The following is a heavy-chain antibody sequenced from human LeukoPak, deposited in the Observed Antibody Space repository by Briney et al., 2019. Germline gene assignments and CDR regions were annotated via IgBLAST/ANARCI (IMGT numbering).Heavy chain of an antibody. D-gene: IGHD2/OR15-2a*01. CDR3: AKESNSSDNWYFDL. CDR1: GGSISSYN. J-gene: IGHJ2*01. V-gene: IGHV4-59*01. Sequence: SETLSVTCIVSGGSISSYNWNWIRQPPGKGLEWIGYMYNSGSTNNNPSLKSRVTISVDKSKNQFSLKLSSVTAANTAVYYCAKESNSSDNWYFDLWGRGTLVTVSS. CDR2: MYNSGST.